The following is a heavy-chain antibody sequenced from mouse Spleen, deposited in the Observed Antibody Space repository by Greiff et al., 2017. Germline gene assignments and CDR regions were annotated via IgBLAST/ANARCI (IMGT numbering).Heavy chain of an antibody. CDR3: ARLSLPGYYFDY. J-gene: IGHJ2*01. V-gene: IGHV1-4*01. CDR1: GYTFTSYT. CDR2: INPSSGYT. Sequence: QVQLQQSGAELARPGASVKMSCKASGYTFTSYTMHWVKQRPGQGLEWIGYINPSSGYTKYNQKFKDKATLTADKSSSTAYMQLSSLTSEDSAVYYCARLSLPGYYFDYWGQGTTLTVSS.